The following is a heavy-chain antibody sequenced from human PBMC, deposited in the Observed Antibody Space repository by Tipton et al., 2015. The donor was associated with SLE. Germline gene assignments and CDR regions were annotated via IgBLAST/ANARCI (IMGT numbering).Heavy chain of an antibody. CDR1: GGSISSGGYY. CDR3: ARVPLGPDSAFDI. V-gene: IGHV4-31*03. J-gene: IGHJ3*02. Sequence: LRLSCTVSGGSISSGGYYWSWIRQHPGKGLEWSGYIYYSGSTYYNPSLKSRVTISVDTSKNQFSLKLSSVTAADTAVYYCARVPLGPDSAFDIWGQGTMVTVSS. D-gene: IGHD7-27*01. CDR2: IYYSGST.